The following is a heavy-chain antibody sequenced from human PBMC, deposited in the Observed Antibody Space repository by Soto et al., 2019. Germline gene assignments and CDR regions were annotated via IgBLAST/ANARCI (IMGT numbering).Heavy chain of an antibody. CDR2: INHSGST. D-gene: IGHD5-12*01. Sequence: SETLSLTCAVYGGSFSGYYWSWIRQPPGKGLEWIGEINHSGSTNYNPYLKSRITITVDTSKNQFSLKLSSVTAADTAVYYCARPYSGYGSDWGQGTLVTVSS. J-gene: IGHJ4*02. CDR3: ARPYSGYGSD. CDR1: GGSFSGYY. V-gene: IGHV4-34*01.